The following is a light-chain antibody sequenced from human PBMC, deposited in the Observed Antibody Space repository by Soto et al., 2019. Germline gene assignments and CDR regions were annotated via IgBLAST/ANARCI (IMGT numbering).Light chain of an antibody. Sequence: QLVLTQSPSASGSLGASVKLTCTLSRGHNSYAIAWHQQQPEKGPRYLMKLNSDGSHSKGDGIPDRFSGSSSGAERYLTISSLQSEDEADYYCQTWGTGIQVFGGGTKVTVL. J-gene: IGLJ2*01. V-gene: IGLV4-69*01. CDR3: QTWGTGIQV. CDR2: LNSDGSH. CDR1: RGHNSYA.